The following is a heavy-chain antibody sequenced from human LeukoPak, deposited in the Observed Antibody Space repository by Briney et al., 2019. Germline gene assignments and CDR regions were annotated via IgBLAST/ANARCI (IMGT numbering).Heavy chain of an antibody. J-gene: IGHJ4*02. CDR1: GFTFDDYA. CDR3: AKDPYDILTGVDY. CDR2: ISWNSGSI. Sequence: GGSLRLSCAASGFTFDDYAMHWVRQAPGKGLEWVSGISWNSGSIGYADSVKRRFTISRDNAKNSLYLQMNSLRAEDMALYYCAKDPYDILTGVDYWGQGTLVTVSS. D-gene: IGHD3-9*01. V-gene: IGHV3-9*03.